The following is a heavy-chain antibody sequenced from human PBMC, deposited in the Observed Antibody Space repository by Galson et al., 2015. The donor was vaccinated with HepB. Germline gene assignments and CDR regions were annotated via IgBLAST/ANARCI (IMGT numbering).Heavy chain of an antibody. J-gene: IGHJ4*02. CDR1: GVNYRSYA. D-gene: IGHD3-10*02. V-gene: IGHV3-30-3*01. CDR3: SRESVRGLDY. Sequence: LRLSCAASGVNYRSYAMYWVRRAPGKGLQWVAVYSHDGGHKSYSDCVEGRFTISRDDSHSSLYLQMNSLKGEYTAVYFCSRESVRGLDYWGQGTLVIVSS. CDR2: YSHDGGHK.